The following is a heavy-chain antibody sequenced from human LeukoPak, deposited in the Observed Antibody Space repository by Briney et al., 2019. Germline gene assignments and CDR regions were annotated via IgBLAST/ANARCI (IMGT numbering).Heavy chain of an antibody. CDR2: VNLQGST. CDR3: AREGGPYRPLDY. Sequence: PSETLSLTCGVSGGSITNTNYWTWVRQPPGKGLEWIGEVNLQGSTNYNPSLMGRVAIAVDTSENHISLQLTSVTAADTAVYYCAREGGPYRPLDYSGQGTLVTVSS. J-gene: IGHJ4*02. CDR1: GGSITNTNY. V-gene: IGHV4-4*02.